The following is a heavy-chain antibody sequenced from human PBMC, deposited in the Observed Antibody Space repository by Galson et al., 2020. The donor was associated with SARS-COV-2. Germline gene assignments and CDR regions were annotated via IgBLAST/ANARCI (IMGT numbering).Heavy chain of an antibody. CDR3: ELRGQ. Sequence: GESLKISCEASGYTYVTHDVNWVRQAPGQGLEWMGRMNPTSADTDYAQDFRGRVTMTWSNSIATAYMELRSLRSDDTAVYYCELRGQWGQGTLVTVSS. J-gene: IGHJ4*02. CDR1: GYTYVTHD. D-gene: IGHD3-10*01. CDR2: MNPTSADT. V-gene: IGHV1-8*01.